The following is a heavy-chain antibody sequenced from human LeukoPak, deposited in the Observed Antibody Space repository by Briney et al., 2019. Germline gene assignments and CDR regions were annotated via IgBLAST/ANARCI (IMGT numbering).Heavy chain of an antibody. D-gene: IGHD3-22*01. Sequence: GGSLRLSCAASGFTLSSYELHWVRQAPGAGQDWVSVFSSSGSTHYADSVKGRFTISRDNSKNTLYLQMSSLRAEDTAVYYCAKDGLDGRGYYYFDYWGQGTLVTVSS. CDR1: GFTLSSYE. CDR2: FSSSGST. CDR3: AKDGLDGRGYYYFDY. V-gene: IGHV3-23*01. J-gene: IGHJ4*02.